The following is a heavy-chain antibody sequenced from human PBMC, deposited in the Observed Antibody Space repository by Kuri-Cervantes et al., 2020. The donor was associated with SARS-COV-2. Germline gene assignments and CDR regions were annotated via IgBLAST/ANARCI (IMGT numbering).Heavy chain of an antibody. Sequence: ASVKVSCKTSGYIFTDFYVHWVRQAPGQGLEWVGRINPDSGDADYAERFQGRVTVTRDTSISAAYVDLSRLTSDDTAVYYCARANHYDSSGYLDAFDIWGQGTMVTVSS. V-gene: IGHV1-2*06. CDR3: ARANHYDSSGYLDAFDI. D-gene: IGHD3-22*01. J-gene: IGHJ3*02. CDR2: INPDSGDA. CDR1: GYIFTDFY.